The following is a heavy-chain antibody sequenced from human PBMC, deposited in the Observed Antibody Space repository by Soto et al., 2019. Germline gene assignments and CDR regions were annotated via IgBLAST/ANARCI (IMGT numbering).Heavy chain of an antibody. Sequence: ASVKVSCKASGYTFTSYGISWVRQAPGKGLEWMGWISAYNGNTNYAQKLQGRVTMTTDTSTSTAYMELRSLRSDDTAVYYCAIVTSRPPVIVGATSPPSGYWGQGTLVTVSS. CDR2: ISAYNGNT. V-gene: IGHV1-18*01. J-gene: IGHJ4*02. D-gene: IGHD1-26*01. CDR3: AIVTSRPPVIVGATSPPSGY. CDR1: GYTFTSYG.